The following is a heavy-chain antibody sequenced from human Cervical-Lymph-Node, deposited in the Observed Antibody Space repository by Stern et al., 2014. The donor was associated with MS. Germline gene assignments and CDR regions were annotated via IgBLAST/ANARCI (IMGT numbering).Heavy chain of an antibody. CDR3: ATHAPGVVPAALDY. CDR1: GVSLSTSGVG. CDR2: IYWDDSK. D-gene: IGHD2-2*01. J-gene: IGHJ4*02. Sequence: QVTLKESGPTLVKPTQTLTLTCTFSGVSLSTSGVGVGWIRPPPGKALEWLAFIYWDDSKRYSPSLKNRPTITKDTSKNQVVLTMNNMDPVDTATFYCATHAPGVVPAALDYWGQGTLVTVS. V-gene: IGHV2-5*02.